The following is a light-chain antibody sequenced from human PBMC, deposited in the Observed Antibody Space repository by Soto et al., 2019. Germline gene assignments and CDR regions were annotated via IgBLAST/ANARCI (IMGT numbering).Light chain of an antibody. J-gene: IGKJ5*01. V-gene: IGKV3-15*01. CDR2: GAS. CDR3: QQYNNWPPIT. CDR1: QSVSTK. Sequence: EIVMTQSPATLSVPPGERATLSCRANQSVSTKLAWYQQKPGQAPRLLIYGASTRAIGIPDRFSGSGSGTEFTLTISSLQSEDSAIYYCQQYNNWPPITFGQGTRLEIK.